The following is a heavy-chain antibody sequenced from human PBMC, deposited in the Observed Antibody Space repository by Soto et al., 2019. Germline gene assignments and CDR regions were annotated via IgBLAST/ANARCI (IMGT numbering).Heavy chain of an antibody. CDR2: ISNDAVHT. D-gene: IGHD5-18*01. Sequence: EVQLVESGGGLVQPGGSLTLSCVASGFTFTTYCMHWVRQATGKGLEYLSAISNDAVHTYYANSVKDRFTISRDNSKDTLYLHMGSLRPENMAVYYCAFGQLPLDYHSYGMYVWGQGSTVTVSS. J-gene: IGHJ6*02. CDR1: GFTFTTYC. V-gene: IGHV3-64*01. CDR3: AFGQLPLDYHSYGMYV.